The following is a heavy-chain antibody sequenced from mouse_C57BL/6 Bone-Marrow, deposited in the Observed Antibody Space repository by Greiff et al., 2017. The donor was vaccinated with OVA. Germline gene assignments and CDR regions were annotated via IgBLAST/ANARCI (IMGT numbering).Heavy chain of an antibody. CDR3: ARLDY. J-gene: IGHJ4*01. V-gene: IGHV3-6*01. Sequence: VQLKESGPGLVKPSQSLSLTCSVTGYSITSGYYWNWIRQFPGNKLEWMGYISYDGSNNYNPSLKNRISITRDTSKNQFFLKFNSVTTEDTATYYCARLDYWGQGTSVTVSS. CDR1: GYSITSGYY. CDR2: ISYDGSN.